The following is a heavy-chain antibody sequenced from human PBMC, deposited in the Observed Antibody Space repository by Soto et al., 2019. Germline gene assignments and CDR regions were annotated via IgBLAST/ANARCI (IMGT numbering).Heavy chain of an antibody. Sequence: EVQLVESGGGLVQPGGSLRLSCAASGFTFSSYWMIWVRQAPGKGLEWVANIKQDGSEKYYVDSVKGRFTISRDNAKNSLYLQMNSLRAEDTAVYYCARVRTPFKYYFDYWGQGTLVTVSS. V-gene: IGHV3-7*01. CDR3: ARVRTPFKYYFDY. J-gene: IGHJ4*02. CDR2: IKQDGSEK. CDR1: GFTFSSYW.